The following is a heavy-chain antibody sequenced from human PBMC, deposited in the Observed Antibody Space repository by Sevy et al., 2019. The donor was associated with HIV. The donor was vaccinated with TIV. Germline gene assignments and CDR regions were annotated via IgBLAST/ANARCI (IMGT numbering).Heavy chain of an antibody. Sequence: ASVKVSCKASGGTFNINAISWVRQAPGQGLEWMGGITPIFGTANYAQKFQGRVTITADESTGTAYLELRSLRAGDTPVYYGGGGTPESMVRGSRTSQFYYGGQGTLVTFSS. J-gene: IGHJ4*02. D-gene: IGHD3-10*01. V-gene: IGHV1-69*13. CDR3: GGGTPESMVRGSRTSQFYY. CDR2: ITPIFGTA. CDR1: GGTFNINA.